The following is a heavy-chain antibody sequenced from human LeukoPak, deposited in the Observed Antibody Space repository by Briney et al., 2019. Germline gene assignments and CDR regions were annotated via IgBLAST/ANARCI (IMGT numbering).Heavy chain of an antibody. CDR3: AKLIRDYDFWSGSYRAQWFDP. V-gene: IGHV3-23*01. CDR1: RFTFSSCA. D-gene: IGHD3-3*01. CDR2: VSGTGDST. Sequence: PGGSLRLSCAASRFTFSSCAMSGVRQAPGKGREWVSTVSGTGDSTDYADSVKGRFTISRDNSKNTLYLQINSLRAEDTALYYCAKLIRDYDFWSGSYRAQWFDPWGQGTLVTVSS. J-gene: IGHJ5*02.